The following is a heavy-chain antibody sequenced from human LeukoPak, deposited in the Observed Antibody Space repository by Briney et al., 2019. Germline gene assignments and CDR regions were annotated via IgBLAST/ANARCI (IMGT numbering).Heavy chain of an antibody. D-gene: IGHD1-7*01. CDR3: ASERYNWNYAFDY. J-gene: IGHJ4*02. V-gene: IGHV3-21*01. Sequence: PGGSLSLSCAASGFTFSSSSMNWVRQAPGKGLEWVSSISSGSSYIYYADPLKGRFTVSRDNAKNSLYLQMNSLRAEDTAVYYCASERYNWNYAFDYWGQGILVTVSS. CDR2: ISSGSSYI. CDR1: GFTFSSSS.